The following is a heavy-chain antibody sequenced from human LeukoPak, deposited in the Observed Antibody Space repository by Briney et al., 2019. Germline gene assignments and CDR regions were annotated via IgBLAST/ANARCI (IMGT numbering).Heavy chain of an antibody. CDR1: GFIFSNYA. V-gene: IGHV3-23*01. J-gene: IGHJ6*02. Sequence: GGSLRLSCAASGFIFSNYAMSWVRQAPGKGLEWVSILGGASESFCYADAVKGRFTVSRDNSKDTLYLQINSLRDEDTAVYYCARRWLGDPYGMDVWGQGTTVSVSS. CDR3: ARRWLGDPYGMDV. D-gene: IGHD3-10*01. CDR2: LGGASESF.